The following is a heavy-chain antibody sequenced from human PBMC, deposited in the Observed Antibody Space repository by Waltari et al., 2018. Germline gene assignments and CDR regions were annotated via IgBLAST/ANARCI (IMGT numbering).Heavy chain of an antibody. CDR2: ISYDGSNK. CDR3: ARGVDLGY. CDR1: GCTFSSYA. V-gene: IGHV3-30*01. J-gene: IGHJ4*02. D-gene: IGHD2-15*01. Sequence: QGQLVESGGGVVQPGRSLRRSCAASGCTFSSYAMHWVRQAPGKGLEWVAVISYDGSNKYYADSVKGRFTISRDNSKNTLYLQMNSLRAEDTAVYYCARGVDLGYWGQGTLVTVSS.